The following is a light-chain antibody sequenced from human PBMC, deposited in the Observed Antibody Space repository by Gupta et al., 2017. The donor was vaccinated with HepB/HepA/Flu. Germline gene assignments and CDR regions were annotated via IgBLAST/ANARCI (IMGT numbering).Light chain of an antibody. Sequence: QSALTEPASVSGSPGPSITISCTGTSSDVGGYNYVSWYQQHPGKAPKLMIYDVSNRHSGVSNRFSGSKSGNTASLTISGLQAEDEADYYCSSYTSSSTPRVFGGGTKLTVL. CDR1: SSDVGGYNY. CDR3: SSYTSSSTPRV. V-gene: IGLV2-14*03. CDR2: DVS. J-gene: IGLJ3*02.